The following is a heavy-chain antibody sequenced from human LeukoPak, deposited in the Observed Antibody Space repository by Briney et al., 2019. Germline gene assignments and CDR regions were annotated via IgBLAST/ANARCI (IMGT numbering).Heavy chain of an antibody. D-gene: IGHD2-8*01. CDR3: GRGGNGIDI. J-gene: IGHJ3*02. CDR2: INSDESNT. V-gene: IGHV3-74*01. Sequence: GGSLRLSCAASGFTFSHYLMHWVRQAPGKGLVWASRINSDESNTNSYADSVKGRFIISRDNAKNTLYLQMNSLRAEDTAVYFCGRGGNGIDIWGQGTTVIVSS. CDR1: GFTFSHYL.